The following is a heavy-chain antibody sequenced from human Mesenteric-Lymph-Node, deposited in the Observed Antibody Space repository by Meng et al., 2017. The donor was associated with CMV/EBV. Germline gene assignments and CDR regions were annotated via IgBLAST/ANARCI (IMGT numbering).Heavy chain of an antibody. D-gene: IGHD2-2*01. CDR3: ARGYCSSTSCYPYAFDI. CDR2: MNPNSGNT. Sequence: ASVKVSCKASGCTFTSYDINWVRQATGQGLEWMGWMNPNSGNTGYAQKFQGRVTITRNTSISTAYMELSSLRSEDTAVYYCARGYCSSTSCYPYAFDIWGQGTMVTVSS. J-gene: IGHJ3*02. V-gene: IGHV1-8*03. CDR1: GCTFTSYD.